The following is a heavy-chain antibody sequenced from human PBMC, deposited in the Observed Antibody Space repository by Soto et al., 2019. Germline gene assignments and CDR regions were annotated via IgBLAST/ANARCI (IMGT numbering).Heavy chain of an antibody. CDR1: GFTFSNYA. V-gene: IGHV3-23*01. Sequence: GGSLSLSCAASGFTFSNYAMSWVRQAPGEGLEWVSTISGSDGSTYYADSVKGRFTISRDISKNTLYLQMNSLRAEDTAIYYCAKERSSGYYFFDYWGQGTLVTVS. CDR2: ISGSDGST. J-gene: IGHJ4*02. D-gene: IGHD5-12*01. CDR3: AKERSSGYYFFDY.